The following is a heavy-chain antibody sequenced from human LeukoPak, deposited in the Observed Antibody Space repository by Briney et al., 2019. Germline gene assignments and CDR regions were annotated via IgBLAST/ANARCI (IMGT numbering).Heavy chain of an antibody. J-gene: IGHJ4*02. CDR2: IWYDGSSK. CDR1: GFTFSSYD. CDR3: AKGQELDDGVFDS. Sequence: PGGSLRLSCAASGFTFSSYDMHWVRQAPAKGLEWVAVIWYDGSSKYYADSVKGRFTISRDNSKNTLYLELNSLRVEDTATFYCAKGQELDDGVFDSWGQGTMVTVSS. D-gene: IGHD1-1*01. V-gene: IGHV3-33*06.